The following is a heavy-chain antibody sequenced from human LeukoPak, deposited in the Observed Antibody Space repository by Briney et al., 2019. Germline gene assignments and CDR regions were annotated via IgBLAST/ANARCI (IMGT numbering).Heavy chain of an antibody. CDR1: GYTFTGYY. D-gene: IGHD6-13*01. Sequence: GASVKVSCKASGYTFTGYYMHWVRQAPGQGLEWMGWINPNSGGTNYAQKFQGRVTMTRDTSISTAYMELSGLRSDDTAVYYCARDRAAAAATVYYYYGMDVWGQGTTVTVSS. CDR3: ARDRAAAAATVYYYYGMDV. V-gene: IGHV1-2*02. CDR2: INPNSGGT. J-gene: IGHJ6*02.